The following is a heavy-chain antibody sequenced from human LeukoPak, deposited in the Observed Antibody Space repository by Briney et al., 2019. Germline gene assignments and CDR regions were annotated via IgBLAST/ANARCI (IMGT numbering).Heavy chain of an antibody. CDR2: INPSGGAP. CDR1: GYTFTSHF. Sequence: GASVKVSCKASGYTFTSHFIHWVRQAPGQGLEWMGIINPSGGAPSYAQKFQGRVTMTTDTSTSTVHMDLSSLRSDDTAVYSCAREGSSALDYWGQGALVTVSS. D-gene: IGHD3-10*01. V-gene: IGHV1-46*01. CDR3: AREGSSALDY. J-gene: IGHJ4*02.